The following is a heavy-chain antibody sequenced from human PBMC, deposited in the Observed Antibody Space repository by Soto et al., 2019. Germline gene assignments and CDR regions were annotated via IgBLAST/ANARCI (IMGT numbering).Heavy chain of an antibody. CDR1: GFTFSSYA. V-gene: IGHV3-30-3*01. CDR3: ARTQIPMIVVPIFDP. D-gene: IGHD3-22*01. CDR2: ISYDGSNK. Sequence: GGSLRLSCAASGFTFSSYAMHWVRQAPGKGLEWVAVISYDGSNKYYADSVKGRFTISRDNSKNTLYLQMNSLRAEDTAVYYFARTQIPMIVVPIFDPWGEGPLVTFP. J-gene: IGHJ5*02.